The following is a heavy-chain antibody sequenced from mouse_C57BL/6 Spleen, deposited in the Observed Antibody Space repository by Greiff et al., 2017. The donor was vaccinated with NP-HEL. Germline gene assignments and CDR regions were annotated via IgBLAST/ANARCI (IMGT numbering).Heavy chain of an antibody. V-gene: IGHV3-6*01. CDR3: GRGFGAGAY. CDR1: GYSFTSGYY. CDR2: ITYDGSN. J-gene: IGHJ3*01. Sequence: EVKLMESGPGLVKPSQSLNFTCSVTGYSFTSGYYWNWLRQFPGKQLEWMGYITYDGSNNYNPSLKNRISITRDTSKNQFFLKLNSVATEDEATYYCGRGFGAGAYWGQGTLVTVSA.